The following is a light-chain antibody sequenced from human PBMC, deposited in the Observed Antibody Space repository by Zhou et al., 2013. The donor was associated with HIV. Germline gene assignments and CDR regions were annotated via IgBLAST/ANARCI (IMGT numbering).Light chain of an antibody. V-gene: IGKV2-28*01. CDR3: MQALETPLT. CDR1: ESLLYNGHNH. J-gene: IGKJ4*01. CDR2: LAS. Sequence: DVVMTQSPLSLSVSPGEPASISCRSSESLLYNGHNHLDWYLQKPGQSPQLLIYLASNRATGVPDRFSGSVSGTDFRLKISRVEAEDAGVYYCMQALETPLTFGGGTKVEIK.